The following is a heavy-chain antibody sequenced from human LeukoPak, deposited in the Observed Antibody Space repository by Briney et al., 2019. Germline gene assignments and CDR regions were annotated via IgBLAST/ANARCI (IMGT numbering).Heavy chain of an antibody. D-gene: IGHD1-26*01. CDR3: AREKANKVGAPPTPYFDY. CDR1: GFTFSDYY. CDR2: ISSSGSTI. V-gene: IGHV3-11*01. J-gene: IGHJ4*02. Sequence: GGSLRLSCAASGFTFSDYYMSWIRQAPGKGLEWVSYISSSGSTIYYADSVKGRFTISRDNAKNSLYLQMNSLRAEDTAVYYCAREKANKVGAPPTPYFDYWGQGTLVTVSS.